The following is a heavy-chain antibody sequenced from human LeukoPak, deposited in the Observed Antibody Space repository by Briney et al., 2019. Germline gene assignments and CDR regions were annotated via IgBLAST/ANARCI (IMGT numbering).Heavy chain of an antibody. CDR3: ARGGGLDV. CDR2: INHKGNVN. Sequence: PGGSLRLSCAASGFTFSSYWMNWARQAPGKGLEWVASINHKGNVNYYVDSVKGRFTISRDNAKNSLYLQMGNLRAEDTAVYFCARGGGLDVWGQGATVTVSS. CDR1: GFTFSSYW. D-gene: IGHD3-16*01. J-gene: IGHJ6*02. V-gene: IGHV3-7*03.